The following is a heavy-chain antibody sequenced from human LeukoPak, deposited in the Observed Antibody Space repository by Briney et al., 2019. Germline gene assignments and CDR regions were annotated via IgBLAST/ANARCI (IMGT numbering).Heavy chain of an antibody. Sequence: GASVKVSCKASGYTFTGYYMHWVRQAPGQGLEWMGWINPNSGGTNYAQKFQGWVTMTRDTSISTAYMELSRLRSDDTAVYYCARGGMRDTPMGLFDYWGQGTLVTVSS. CDR3: ARGGMRDTPMGLFDY. J-gene: IGHJ4*02. V-gene: IGHV1-2*04. D-gene: IGHD5-18*01. CDR2: INPNSGGT. CDR1: GYTFTGYY.